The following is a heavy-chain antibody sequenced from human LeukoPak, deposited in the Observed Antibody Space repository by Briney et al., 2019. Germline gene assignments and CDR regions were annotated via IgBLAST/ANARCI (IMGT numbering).Heavy chain of an antibody. CDR3: AREDGYCSGGNCYSYFDS. Sequence: SETLSLTCTVSGGSISSSSYYWGWIRQPPGKGLEWIGSIYYSGSTYYNPSLKSRVTISVDTSKNQFSLKLSSVTAADTAVYFCAREDGYCSGGNCYSYFDSWGQGTLVTVSS. J-gene: IGHJ4*02. CDR2: IYYSGST. D-gene: IGHD2-15*01. CDR1: GGSISSSSYY. V-gene: IGHV4-39*02.